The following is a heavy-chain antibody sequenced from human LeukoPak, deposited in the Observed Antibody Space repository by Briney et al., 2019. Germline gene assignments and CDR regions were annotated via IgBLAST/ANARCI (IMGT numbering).Heavy chain of an antibody. Sequence: SETLSLTCTVSGGSISSYYWSWIRQPPGKGLEWIGYFYYGGDTKYSPSLKSRVTISIDTSKNQFSLKLSSVTAADTAVYYCARSGHTSSWYHSAYYYGMDVWGQGTTVTVSS. CDR3: ARSGHTSSWYHSAYYYGMDV. V-gene: IGHV4-59*01. CDR1: GGSISSYY. D-gene: IGHD6-13*01. J-gene: IGHJ6*02. CDR2: FYYGGDT.